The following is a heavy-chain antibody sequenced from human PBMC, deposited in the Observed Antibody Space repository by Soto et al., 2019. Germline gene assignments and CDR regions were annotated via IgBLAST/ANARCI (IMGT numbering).Heavy chain of an antibody. CDR3: ARESWIQLWSYDY. CDR1: VFPFSSYS. Sequence: EVQLVESGGGLVQPGGSLRLSCAPSVFPFSSYSMNGPPQSSGKGLEGVSYISSSSSTIYYADSVKGRFTISRDNAKNSLYLQMNSLRDEDTAVYYCARESWIQLWSYDYWGQGTLVTVSS. CDR2: ISSSSSTI. D-gene: IGHD5-18*01. J-gene: IGHJ4*02. V-gene: IGHV3-48*02.